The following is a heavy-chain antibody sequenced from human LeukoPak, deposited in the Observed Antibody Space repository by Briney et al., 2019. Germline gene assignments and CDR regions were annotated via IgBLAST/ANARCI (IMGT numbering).Heavy chain of an antibody. Sequence: GGSLRLSCAASGFTFSSYAMSWVRQAPGKGLEWVSAIIGSGSSTYYADSVKGRFTISRDNSKNTLFLQMNSLRAEDTAVYYCATRGAYFFDYWGQGTLVTVSS. J-gene: IGHJ4*02. CDR3: ATRGAYFFDY. CDR1: GFTFSSYA. CDR2: IIGSGSST. D-gene: IGHD3-10*01. V-gene: IGHV3-23*01.